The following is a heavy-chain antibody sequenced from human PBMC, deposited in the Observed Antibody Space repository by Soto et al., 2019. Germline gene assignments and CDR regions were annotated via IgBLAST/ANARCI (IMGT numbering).Heavy chain of an antibody. V-gene: IGHV3-23*01. D-gene: IGHD4-17*01. J-gene: IGHJ6*02. CDR3: AKDRPILRFYDYGEPRGMXV. Sequence: GVSLRLSCAASGFTFSSYAMSWVRQAPGKGLEWVSAISGSGGSTYYADSVKGRFTISRDNSKNTLYLQMNSLRAEDTAVYYCAKDRPILRFYDYGEPRGMXVWGQGTTVTVAS. CDR1: GFTFSSYA. CDR2: ISGSGGST.